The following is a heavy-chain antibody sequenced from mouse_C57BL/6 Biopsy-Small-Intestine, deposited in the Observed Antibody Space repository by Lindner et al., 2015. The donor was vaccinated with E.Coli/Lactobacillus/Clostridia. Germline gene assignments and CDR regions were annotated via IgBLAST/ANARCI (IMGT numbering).Heavy chain of an antibody. Sequence: SVKVSCKASGYTFTGYYMHWVRQAPGQGLEWMGWINPNSGGTSYSQKFQGRVTMTRDTSISTAYMELSRLRSDDTAIYYCARDRGDTFSSWSRNDDAFDIWGQGTMVTVSS. CDR3: ARDRGDTFSSWSRNDDAFDI. V-gene: IGHV1-53*01. D-gene: IGHD6-2*01. J-gene: IGHJ3*01. CDR2: INPNSGGT. CDR1: GYTFTGYY.